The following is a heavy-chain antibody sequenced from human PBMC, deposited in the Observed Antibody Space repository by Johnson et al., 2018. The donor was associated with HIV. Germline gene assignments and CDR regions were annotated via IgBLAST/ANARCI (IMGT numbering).Heavy chain of an antibody. Sequence: VQLVESGGGVARPGGSLRMSCVASGFTFSTYGMTWVSQAPGTGLEWVSAISGTGGTTYYADSVKGRFTISRDKSKNTLYLQMNSLGAEDTAVYYCARGIAVSNWVDIWGQGTMVTVSS. CDR2: ISGTGGTT. CDR3: ARGIAVSNWVDI. CDR1: GFTFSTYG. D-gene: IGHD6-19*01. J-gene: IGHJ3*02. V-gene: IGHV3-23*04.